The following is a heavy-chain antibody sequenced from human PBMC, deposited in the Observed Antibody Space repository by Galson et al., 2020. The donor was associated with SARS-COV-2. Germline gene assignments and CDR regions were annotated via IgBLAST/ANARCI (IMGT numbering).Heavy chain of an antibody. CDR2: ISSSSSYI. CDR1: GFTFSSYS. CDR3: LSGETYDAFDI. J-gene: IGHJ3*02. Sequence: KIGESLKISCAASGFTFSSYSMHWVRQAPGKGLEWVSSISSSSSYIYYADSVKGRFTISRDNAKNSLYLQMNSLRAEDTAVYYCLSGETYDAFDIWGQGTMVTVSS. V-gene: IGHV3-21*01.